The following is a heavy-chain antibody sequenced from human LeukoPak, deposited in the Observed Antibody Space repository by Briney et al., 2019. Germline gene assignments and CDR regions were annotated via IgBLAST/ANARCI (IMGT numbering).Heavy chain of an antibody. J-gene: IGHJ4*02. CDR1: GGSFSGYY. V-gene: IGHV4-34*01. D-gene: IGHD3-22*01. Sequence: PSETLSLTCAVYGGSFSGYYWSWIRQPPGKGLEWIGEINHSGSTNYNPSLKSRVTISVDTSKNQFSLKLSSVTAADTAVYYCVNYYDSGDYQQPNHFDYWGQGTLVTVSS. CDR3: VNYYDSGDYQQPNHFDY. CDR2: INHSGST.